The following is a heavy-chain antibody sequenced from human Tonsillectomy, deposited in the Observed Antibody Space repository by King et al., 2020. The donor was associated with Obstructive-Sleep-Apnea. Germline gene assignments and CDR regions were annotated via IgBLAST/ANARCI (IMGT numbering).Heavy chain of an antibody. J-gene: IGHJ3*02. CDR1: GGSISSYY. D-gene: IGHD3-10*01. V-gene: IGHV4-59*12. CDR3: VREWFGELSPMSAFDI. Sequence: VQLQESGPGLVKPSETLSLTCTVSGGSISSYYWSWIRQPPGKGLEWIGYIYYSGSTNYNPSLKSRVTISVDTSKNQFSLKLSSVTAADTAVYYCVREWFGELSPMSAFDIWGQGTMVTVSS. CDR2: IYYSGST.